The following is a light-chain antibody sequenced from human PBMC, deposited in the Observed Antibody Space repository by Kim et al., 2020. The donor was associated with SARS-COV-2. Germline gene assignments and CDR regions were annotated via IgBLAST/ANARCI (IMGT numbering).Light chain of an antibody. CDR1: QSVSSN. V-gene: IGKV3-15*01. J-gene: IGKJ1*01. CDR2: GAS. CDR3: QQYNNWPPWT. Sequence: EIVMTQSPATLSVSPGERATLSCRASQSVSSNLAWYQQTPGQAPRLLIYGASTRATGIPARFSGSGSGTEFTLTISRLQSEDFAVYYCQQYNNWPPWTFGQGTKVDIK.